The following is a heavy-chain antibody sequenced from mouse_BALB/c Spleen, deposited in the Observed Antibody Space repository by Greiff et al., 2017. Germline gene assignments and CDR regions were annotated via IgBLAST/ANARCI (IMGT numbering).Heavy chain of an antibody. D-gene: IGHD1-1*02. V-gene: IGHV5-12-1*01. CDR2: ISSGGGST. J-gene: IGHJ2*01. CDR3: TRHGGKGYFDY. Sequence: EVQLVESGGGLVKPGGSLKLSCAASGFAFSSYDMSWVRQTPEKRLEWVAYISSGGGSTYYPDTVEGRFTISRDNAKNTLYLQMSSLKSEDTAMYCCTRHGGKGYFDYWGQGTTLTVSS. CDR1: GFAFSSYD.